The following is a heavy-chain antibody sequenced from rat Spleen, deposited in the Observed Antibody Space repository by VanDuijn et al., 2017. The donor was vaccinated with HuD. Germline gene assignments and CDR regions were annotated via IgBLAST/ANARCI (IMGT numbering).Heavy chain of an antibody. D-gene: IGHD1-4*01. CDR3: ARDENGYVNHWFAY. CDR1: GFSLTSYN. CDR2: IWNIGGT. J-gene: IGHJ3*01. Sequence: QVQLKESGPGLVQPSQTLSLTCTVAGFSLTSYNVHWIRQPPGKGLEWMGVIWNIGGTRYNSALKSRLGISKDTSKSQVFLKMNSLQTEDTATYYCARDENGYVNHWFAYWGQGTLVTVSS. V-gene: IGHV2-41*01.